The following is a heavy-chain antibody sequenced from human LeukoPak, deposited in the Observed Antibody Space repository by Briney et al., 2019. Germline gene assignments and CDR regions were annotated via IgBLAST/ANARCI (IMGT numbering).Heavy chain of an antibody. D-gene: IGHD1-26*01. Sequence: PGGSLRLSCAASGFTFSNYAMEWVRQAPGKGLEWVAFISYDGSNKYYADSVKGRFTISRDNSKNTLYLQVNSLRAEDTAVYYCARGYSGNYYPDYWGQGTLVTVSS. J-gene: IGHJ4*02. CDR3: ARGYSGNYYPDY. V-gene: IGHV3-30-3*01. CDR2: ISYDGSNK. CDR1: GFTFSNYA.